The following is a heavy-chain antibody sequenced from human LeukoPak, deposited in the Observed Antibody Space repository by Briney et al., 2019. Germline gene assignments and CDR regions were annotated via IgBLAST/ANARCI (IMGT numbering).Heavy chain of an antibody. CDR3: ARVASPNYDYVWSLKTNWFDP. J-gene: IGHJ5*02. Sequence: SETLSLTCTVSGGSISSGGYYWSWIRQHPGKGLEWIGYIYYSGSTYYNPSLKSRVTTSVDTSKNQFSLKLSSVTAADTAVYYCARVASPNYDYVWSLKTNWFDPWGQGTLVTVSS. CDR2: IYYSGST. CDR1: GGSISSGGYY. D-gene: IGHD3-16*01. V-gene: IGHV4-31*03.